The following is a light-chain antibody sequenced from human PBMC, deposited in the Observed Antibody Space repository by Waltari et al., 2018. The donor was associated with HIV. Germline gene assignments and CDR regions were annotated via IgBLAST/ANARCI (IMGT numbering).Light chain of an antibody. CDR2: WAS. CDR1: QSVLSTTRNVNY. Sequence: DTVLTQSPDSLTVSLGERATINCKASQSVLSTTRNVNYLAWYQQKPGHPPKLLISWASGRRSGVPDRFSGGGSGTDFTLTISSLQAEDVAVYYCQQYYSNPWLFGPGTKVEIK. J-gene: IGKJ1*01. V-gene: IGKV4-1*01. CDR3: QQYYSNPWL.